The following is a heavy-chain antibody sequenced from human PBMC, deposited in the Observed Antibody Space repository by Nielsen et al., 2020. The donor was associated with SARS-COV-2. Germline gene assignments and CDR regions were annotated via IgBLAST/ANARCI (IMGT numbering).Heavy chain of an antibody. D-gene: IGHD3-10*01. CDR2: ISYDGSNK. CDR3: AKAGYYGDYFDS. J-gene: IGHJ4*02. Sequence: GESLKISCAASGFTFRSYDMHWVRQAPGKGLEWVAVISYDGSNKYYADSVKGRFTISRDNAKNSLYLQMNSLRAEDTAFYYCAKAGYYGDYFDSWGQGTFVTVSS. V-gene: IGHV3-30*18. CDR1: GFTFRSYD.